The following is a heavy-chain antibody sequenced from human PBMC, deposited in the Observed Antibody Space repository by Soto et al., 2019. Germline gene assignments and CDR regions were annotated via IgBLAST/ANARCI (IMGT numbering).Heavy chain of an antibody. J-gene: IGHJ4*02. CDR1: GFTFSSYA. CDR3: AKDQGYYYGSGSYYPFDY. Sequence: EVQLLESGGGLVQPGGSLRLSCAASGFTFSSYAMSWVRQAPGKGLEWVSAISGSGGSTYYADSVKGRFTISRDNSKNTLYRQMNSVRAEDTAVYYCAKDQGYYYGSGSYYPFDYWVKGTLVTVSS. D-gene: IGHD3-10*01. V-gene: IGHV3-23*01. CDR2: ISGSGGST.